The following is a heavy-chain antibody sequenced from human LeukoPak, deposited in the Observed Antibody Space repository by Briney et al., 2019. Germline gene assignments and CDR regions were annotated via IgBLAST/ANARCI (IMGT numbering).Heavy chain of an antibody. CDR2: IYTSGST. CDR1: GGSISSGSYY. J-gene: IGHJ4*02. D-gene: IGHD3-22*01. CDR3: ARSTSYYYDTSGCAY. V-gene: IGHV4-61*02. Sequence: PSQTLSLTCTVSGGSISSGSYYWSWIRQPAGKGLEWIGRIYTSGSTNYNPSLKSRVTISVDTSKNQFSLKLSSVTAADTAVYYCARSTSYYYDTSGCAYWGQGTPVTVSS.